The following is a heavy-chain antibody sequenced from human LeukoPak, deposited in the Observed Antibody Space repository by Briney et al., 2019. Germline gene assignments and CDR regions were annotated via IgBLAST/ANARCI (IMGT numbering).Heavy chain of an antibody. CDR2: ISGSGGST. D-gene: IGHD3-10*01. CDR1: GFTFSSYD. J-gene: IGHJ6*04. CDR3: AKDYYYGSGSYYV. V-gene: IGHV3-23*01. Sequence: GGSLRLSCAASGFTFSSYDMSWVRQAPGKGLEWVSAISGSGGSTYYADSVKGRFTISRDNSKNTLYPQMNSLRAEDTAVYYCAKDYYYGSGSYYVWGKGTTVTISS.